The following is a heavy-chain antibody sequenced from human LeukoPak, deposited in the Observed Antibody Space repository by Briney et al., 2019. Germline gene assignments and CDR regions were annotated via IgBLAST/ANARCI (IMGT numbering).Heavy chain of an antibody. V-gene: IGHV1-8*01. J-gene: IGHJ4*02. CDR1: GYTLTSYD. CDR2: MNPNSGNT. CDR3: ARAIKDAKNYDLGVVTYYFDY. Sequence: ASVKVSCKASGYTLTSYDINWVRQATGQGLEWMGWMNPNSGNTGFAQKFQGRVTMTRNTLSTAYMELSSLKSEDTAVYYCARAIKDAKNYDLGVVTYYFDYWGQGTLVTVSS. D-gene: IGHD3-10*02.